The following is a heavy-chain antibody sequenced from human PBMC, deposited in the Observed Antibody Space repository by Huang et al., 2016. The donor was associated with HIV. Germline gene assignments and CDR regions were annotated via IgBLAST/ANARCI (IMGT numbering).Heavy chain of an antibody. Sequence: EVQLLESGGGLVQPGGSLRLSCVASGFTFSSYAMSWVRQVPGKGLGWVFSISGCGSSIYYADSGKGRFTISRDSSKNRLYLHMNSLRAEDTAAYYCARDDFWSGYYTGPSKFDYWGQGILVTVSS. J-gene: IGHJ4*02. CDR1: GFTFSSYA. CDR2: ISGCGSSI. V-gene: IGHV3-23*01. CDR3: ARDDFWSGYYTGPSKFDY. D-gene: IGHD3-3*01.